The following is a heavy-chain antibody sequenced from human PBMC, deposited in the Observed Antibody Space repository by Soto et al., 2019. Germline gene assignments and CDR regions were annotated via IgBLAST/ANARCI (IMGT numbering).Heavy chain of an antibody. J-gene: IGHJ5*02. V-gene: IGHV4-31*03. Sequence: TLSLSCTVSGGSIGRGGYYWSWIRQHPGKGLEWIGYIYYRGSTYYNPSLKSRVTISVDTSKNQFSLKVSSVTAADTAVYYCARSPSSWYWFDPWGQGTLVTVSS. D-gene: IGHD6-13*01. CDR1: GGSIGRGGYY. CDR3: ARSPSSWYWFDP. CDR2: IYYRGST.